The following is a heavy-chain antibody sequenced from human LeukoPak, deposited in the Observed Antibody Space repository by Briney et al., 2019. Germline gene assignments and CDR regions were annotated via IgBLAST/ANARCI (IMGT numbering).Heavy chain of an antibody. V-gene: IGHV3-23*01. CDR3: AKGQYSSGWFY. CDR2: ISGSGGST. J-gene: IGHJ4*02. CDR1: GFTFSSYA. D-gene: IGHD6-19*01. Sequence: GGSLRLSCAASGFTFSSYAMSCVRHAREKALEGVSAISGSGGSTYYADAVKGRFTISRDNSKNTLYPQMDSLRAEDTAVYYCAKGQYSSGWFYWGQGTLVTVSS.